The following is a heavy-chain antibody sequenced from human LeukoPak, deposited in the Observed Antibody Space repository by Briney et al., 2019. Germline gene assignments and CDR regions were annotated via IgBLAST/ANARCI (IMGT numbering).Heavy chain of an antibody. CDR1: GGSISSGYY. CDR2: IYHSGST. CDR3: ARGYDSSGNGFDY. V-gene: IGHV4-38-2*02. D-gene: IGHD3-22*01. Sequence: PSETLSLTCTVSGGSISSGYYWGWIRQPPGKGLEWIGSIYHSGSTYYNPSLKSRVTISVDTSKNQFSLKLSSVTAAGTAVYYCARGYDSSGNGFDYWGQGTLVTVSS. J-gene: IGHJ4*02.